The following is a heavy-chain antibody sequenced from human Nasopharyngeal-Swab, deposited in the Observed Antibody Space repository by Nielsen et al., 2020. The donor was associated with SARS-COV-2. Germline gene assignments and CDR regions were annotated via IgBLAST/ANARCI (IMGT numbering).Heavy chain of an antibody. CDR3: ARNSWYVAISWFDP. CDR1: GGSISSYY. D-gene: IGHD6-13*01. V-gene: IGHV4-39*07. Sequence: SETLSLTCTVSGGSISSYYWGWIRQPPGKGLEWIGSIYYSGSTYYNPSLKSRVTISVDTSKNQFSLKLSSVTAADTAVYYCARNSWYVAISWFDPWGQGTLVTVSS. J-gene: IGHJ5*02. CDR2: IYYSGST.